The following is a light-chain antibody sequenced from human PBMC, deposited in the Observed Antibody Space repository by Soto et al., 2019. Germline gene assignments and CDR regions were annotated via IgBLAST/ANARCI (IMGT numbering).Light chain of an antibody. J-gene: IGKJ1*01. V-gene: IGKV1-5*01. CDR1: QSISCW. Sequence: GARGTITCRPSQSISCWSAWYQQKPANAPKLLIYDAFSLESVVPSRFSGSVSVTEFTLTISSLQPDYFATYYCQQHRTFGQGTKVEIK. CDR3: QQHRT. CDR2: DAF.